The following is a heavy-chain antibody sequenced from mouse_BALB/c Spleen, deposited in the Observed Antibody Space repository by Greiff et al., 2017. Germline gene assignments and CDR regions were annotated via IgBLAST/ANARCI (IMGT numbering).Heavy chain of an antibody. J-gene: IGHJ4*01. CDR2: ISYSGST. CDR3: EGGNYEGGMDY. CDR1: GYSITSDYA. V-gene: IGHV3-2*02. Sequence: DVKLVESGPGLVKPSQSLSLTCTVTGYSITSDYAWNWIRQFPGNKLEWMGYISYSGSTSYNPSLKSRISITRDTSKNQFFLQLNSVTTEDTATYYCEGGNYEGGMDYWGQGTSVTVSS. D-gene: IGHD2-1*01.